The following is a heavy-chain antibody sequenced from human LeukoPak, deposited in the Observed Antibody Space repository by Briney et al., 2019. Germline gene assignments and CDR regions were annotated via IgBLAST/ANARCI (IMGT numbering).Heavy chain of an antibody. CDR3: AGGYSYGYDY. CDR1: GGSISSSSYY. V-gene: IGHV4-39*07. J-gene: IGHJ4*02. D-gene: IGHD5-18*01. CDR2: IYYSGST. Sequence: SETLSLTCTVSGGSISSSSYYWGWIRQPPGKGLEWIGSIYYSGSTYYNPSLKSRVTISVDTSENQFSLKLSSMTAADTAVYYCAGGYSYGYDYWGQGTLVTVSS.